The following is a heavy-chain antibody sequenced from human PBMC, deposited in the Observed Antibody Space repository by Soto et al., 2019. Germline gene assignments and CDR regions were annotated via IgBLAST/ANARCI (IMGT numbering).Heavy chain of an antibody. Sequence: QVQLQESGPGLLKPSQTLSLTCTVSGGSISNGGYYWSWIRPHPGKGLEWIGYIFHSGNTYYNPSLKSRVTISVDTSKNQFSLKMSSVTAADTAVYYCAREGAGYRNTWAFDPWGQGTLVTVSS. J-gene: IGHJ5*02. V-gene: IGHV4-31*03. D-gene: IGHD5-12*01. CDR3: AREGAGYRNTWAFDP. CDR1: GGSISNGGYY. CDR2: IFHSGNT.